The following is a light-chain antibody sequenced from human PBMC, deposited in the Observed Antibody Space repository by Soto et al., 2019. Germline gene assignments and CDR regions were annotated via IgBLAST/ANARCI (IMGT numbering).Light chain of an antibody. J-gene: IGLJ2*01. CDR2: DVD. V-gene: IGLV2-11*01. Sequence: QSALTQPRSVSGSPGQSITISCTGTTKDVGAYQYVSWYQQHPRKAPKLLLYDVDERPSGVPDRFSGSKSGSTASLTISGLQPEDEADYYCCSYAGSNNLGVFGGGTKLTVL. CDR1: TKDVGAYQY. CDR3: CSYAGSNNLGV.